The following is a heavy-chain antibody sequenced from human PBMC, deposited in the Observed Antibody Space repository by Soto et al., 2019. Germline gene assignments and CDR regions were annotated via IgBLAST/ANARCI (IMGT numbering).Heavy chain of an antibody. D-gene: IGHD1-26*01. V-gene: IGHV1-69*01. J-gene: IGHJ6*02. CDR2: IIPIFGTA. CDR1: GGTFSSYA. Sequence: QVQLVQSGAEVQKPGSSVKVSCKASGGTFSSYAISWVRQAPGQGLEWMGGIIPIFGTANYAQKFQGRVTITAEESTSAAYMELSSLRSEDTALYYWARARREEKWELPRPTYYYCMDVWGQGTTVTVSS. CDR3: ARARREEKWELPRPTYYYCMDV.